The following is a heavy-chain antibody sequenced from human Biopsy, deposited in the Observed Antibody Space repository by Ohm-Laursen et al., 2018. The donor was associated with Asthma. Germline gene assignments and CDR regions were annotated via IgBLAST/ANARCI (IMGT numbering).Heavy chain of an antibody. CDR1: SGSGGYMRSGNYY. D-gene: IGHD6-13*01. V-gene: IGHV4-39*01. CDR2: IYYSGTT. J-gene: IGHJ6*02. Sequence: SETLSLTCSLSSGSGGYMRSGNYYWGWIRQPPGKGLGWIGSIYYSGTTYYNPSLESRVTVSADTSKNRFSLKLTSVTAADTAVYYCVRGSSSWHHGPFHYYYGLDVWGQGTTATVSS. CDR3: VRGSSSWHHGPFHYYYGLDV.